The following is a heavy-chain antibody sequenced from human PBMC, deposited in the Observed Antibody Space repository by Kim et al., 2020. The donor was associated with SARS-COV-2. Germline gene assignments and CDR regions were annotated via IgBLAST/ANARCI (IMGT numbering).Heavy chain of an antibody. CDR1: GDSVSSNNAA. D-gene: IGHD3-16*01. CDR2: TYYRSKWFN. V-gene: IGHV6-1*01. CDR3: ANGGSGLGGMNV. Sequence: SQTLSLTCAISGDSVSSNNAAWNWIRQSPSGGLEWLGRTYYRSKWFNDYALSVKSRITINPDTSKNHFSLQLSSVTPEDTAVYYCANGGSGLGGMNVWGQGTTVTVSS. J-gene: IGHJ6*02.